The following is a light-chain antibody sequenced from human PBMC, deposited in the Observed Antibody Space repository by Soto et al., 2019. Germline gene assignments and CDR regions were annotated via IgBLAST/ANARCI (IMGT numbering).Light chain of an antibody. Sequence: DIQMTQSPSSLSASVGDRVTITCQASQDISNYLNWYQQKPGKAPKLLIYDASNLETGVPSRFSGSGSGTDLTFTISSLQPEGIATYYCQQYDNLPSYTFGQGTKLEIK. J-gene: IGKJ2*01. CDR1: QDISNY. CDR2: DAS. CDR3: QQYDNLPSYT. V-gene: IGKV1-33*01.